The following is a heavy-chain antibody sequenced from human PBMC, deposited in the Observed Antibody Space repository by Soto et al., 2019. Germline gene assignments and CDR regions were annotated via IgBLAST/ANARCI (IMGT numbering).Heavy chain of an antibody. J-gene: IGHJ1*01. V-gene: IGHV4-39*01. Sequence: QLQLQESGPGLVKPSETLSLSCTVSGASISTSTNYWGWIRQPPGKGLEWIGGKYFGKSTFYNPSLKSRVTISVDTSKNQFTLNLSAVTAADTAVYYCTSRKREDDCHAGTCYVRWWGQGTLVTVSS. CDR2: KYFGKST. CDR3: TSRKREDDCHAGTCYVRW. CDR1: GASISTSTNY. D-gene: IGHD2-2*01.